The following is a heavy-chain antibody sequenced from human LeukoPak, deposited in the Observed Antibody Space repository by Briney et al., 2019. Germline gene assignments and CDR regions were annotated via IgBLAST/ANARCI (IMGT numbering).Heavy chain of an antibody. CDR2: ISDSGGST. J-gene: IGHJ4*02. D-gene: IGHD3-22*01. CDR3: ATRGVVIRVILVGFHKEAYYFDS. V-gene: IGHV3-23*01. CDR1: VITLSNYG. Sequence: GGSLRLSCAVSVITLSNYGMSWVRRAPGKGLEWVAGISDSGGSTNYADSVKGRFTISRDNPKNTRYLQMNSLRAEVTAVYFCATRGVVIRVILVGFHKEAYYFDSWGQGALVTVSS.